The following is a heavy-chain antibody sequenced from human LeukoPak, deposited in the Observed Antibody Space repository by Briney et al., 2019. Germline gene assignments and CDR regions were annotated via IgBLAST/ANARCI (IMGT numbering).Heavy chain of an antibody. CDR2: ISYDGSNK. J-gene: IGHJ6*02. D-gene: IGHD3-10*01. V-gene: IGHV3-30*18. CDR3: AKDKTMVRGVIIGYYYYGMDV. CDR1: GFTFSSYG. Sequence: GVLRLSCAASGFTFSSYGMHWVRQAPGKGLEWVAVISYDGSNKYYADSVKGRFTISRDNSKNTLYLQMNSLRAEDTAVYYCAKDKTMVRGVIIGYYYYGMDVWGQGTTVTVSS.